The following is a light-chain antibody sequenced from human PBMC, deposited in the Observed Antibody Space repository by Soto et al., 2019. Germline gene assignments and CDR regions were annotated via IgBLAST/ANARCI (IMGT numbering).Light chain of an antibody. Sequence: EIVLTQSPATLSLSPGERAILSCRASQSVSTFLAWFQQKPGQPPRLLIYNASNRTTGIPARFSGSGSGTDFTLTISSLEHDDFAVYYCQQRGDWPPITFGQGTRLEIK. V-gene: IGKV3-11*01. CDR2: NAS. J-gene: IGKJ5*01. CDR1: QSVSTF. CDR3: QQRGDWPPIT.